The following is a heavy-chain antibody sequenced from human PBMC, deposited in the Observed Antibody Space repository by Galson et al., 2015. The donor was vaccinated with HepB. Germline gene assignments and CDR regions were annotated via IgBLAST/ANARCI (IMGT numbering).Heavy chain of an antibody. CDR3: AGNTISMSYYYGMDV. Sequence: FSSYAISWVRQAPGQGLEWMGGIIPIFGIANYAQKFQGRVTITADESTSTAYMELSSLRSEDTAVYYCAGNTISMSYYYGMDVWGQGTTVTVSS. CDR1: FSSYA. D-gene: IGHD5-24*01. CDR2: IIPIFGIA. V-gene: IGHV1-69*01. J-gene: IGHJ6*02.